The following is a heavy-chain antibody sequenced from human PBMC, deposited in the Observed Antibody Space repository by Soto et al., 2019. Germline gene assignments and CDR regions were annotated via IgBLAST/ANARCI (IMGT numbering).Heavy chain of an antibody. J-gene: IGHJ6*03. D-gene: IGHD1-7*01. V-gene: IGHV1-8*01. CDR1: GYTFTSYD. CDR2: MNPNSGNT. Sequence: ASVKVSCKASGYTFTSYDINWVRQATGQGLEWMGWMNPNSGNTGYAQKFQGRVTMTRNTSISTAYMELSSLRSEDTAVYYCARTVPDWNYGLYYYYYMDVWGKGTTVTVSS. CDR3: ARTVPDWNYGLYYYYYMDV.